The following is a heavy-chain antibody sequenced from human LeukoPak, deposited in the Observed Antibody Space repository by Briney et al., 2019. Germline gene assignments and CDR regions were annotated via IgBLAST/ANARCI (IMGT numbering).Heavy chain of an antibody. V-gene: IGHV3-21*01. CDR2: ISSSSSYI. J-gene: IGHJ4*02. Sequence: GGSLRLSCAASGFTFSSYSMNWVRQAPGKGLEWVSSISSSSSYIYYADSVKGRFTISRDNAKNPLYLQMNSLRAEDTAVYYCARDGDFDWLLYLDYWGQGTLVTVSS. D-gene: IGHD3-9*01. CDR1: GFTFSSYS. CDR3: ARDGDFDWLLYLDY.